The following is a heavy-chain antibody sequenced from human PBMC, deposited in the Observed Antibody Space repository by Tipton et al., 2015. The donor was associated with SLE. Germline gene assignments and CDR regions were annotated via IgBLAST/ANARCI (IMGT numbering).Heavy chain of an antibody. J-gene: IGHJ3*02. V-gene: IGHV4-59*02. CDR2: IYNSGST. Sequence: TLSLTCSVSGDSVANSYWSWIRQPPGKGLEWIGYIYNSGSTNYNPSLKSRVTISVDTSKNQFSLKLSSVTAADTAVYYCARGKRYSSSWSHAFDIWGQGTMVTVSS. CDR1: GDSVANSY. D-gene: IGHD6-13*01. CDR3: ARGKRYSSSWSHAFDI.